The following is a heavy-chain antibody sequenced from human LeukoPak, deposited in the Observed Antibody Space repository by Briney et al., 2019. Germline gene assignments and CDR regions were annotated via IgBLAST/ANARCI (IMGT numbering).Heavy chain of an antibody. CDR1: GFTFSSYS. V-gene: IGHV3-48*01. CDR2: ISSSSSTI. Sequence: GGSLRLSCAASGFTFSSYSMNWVRQAPGKGLEWVSYISSSSSTIYYADSVKGRFTISRDNAKNSLYVQMSSLRVVDTAVYYCARDRSSGWPGTFDYWGQGTLVTVSS. CDR3: ARDRSSGWPGTFDY. D-gene: IGHD6-19*01. J-gene: IGHJ4*02.